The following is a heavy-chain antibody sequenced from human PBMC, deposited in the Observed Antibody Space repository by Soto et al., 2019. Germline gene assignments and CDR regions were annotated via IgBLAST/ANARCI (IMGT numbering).Heavy chain of an antibody. D-gene: IGHD3-3*01. V-gene: IGHV3-30*18. CDR2: ISHDGSNK. CDR1: GFIFSSYG. Sequence: GGSLRLSCAASGFIFSSYGMYWIRQAPGKGLEWVAGISHDGSNKYYGDSVKGRCAISRDNSKNTLFLQIDSLRAEDTAVYYCAKLIGGVKEIGGTGNWLDPWSQGTLVTVSS. CDR3: AKLIGGVKEIGGTGNWLDP. J-gene: IGHJ5*02.